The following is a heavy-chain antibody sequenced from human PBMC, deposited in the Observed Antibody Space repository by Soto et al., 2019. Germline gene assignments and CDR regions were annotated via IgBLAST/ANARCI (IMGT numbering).Heavy chain of an antibody. D-gene: IGHD6-6*01. CDR2: FSAGSGMT. CDR1: VFTLRSYA. CDR3: AKGISSSSGDFEY. V-gene: IGHV3-23*01. J-gene: IGHJ4*02. Sequence: GGSLRFSCAASVFTLRSYALAWVRQAPGKGLEWVSSFSAGSGMTYYADSVKGRFIMSRDISENMLYLQMNRLSADDTAVYYCAKGISSSSGDFEYWGKGTMVTVSS.